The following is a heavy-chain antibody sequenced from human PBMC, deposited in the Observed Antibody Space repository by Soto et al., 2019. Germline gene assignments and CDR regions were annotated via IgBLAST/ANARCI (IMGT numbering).Heavy chain of an antibody. CDR3: ARDPPGTPAGYYYYGMDV. V-gene: IGHV3-30-3*01. Sequence: QAGGSLRLSCAASGFTFSSYAMHWVRQAPGKGLEWVAVISYDGSNKYYADSVKGRFTISRDNSKNTLYLQMNSLRAEDTAVYYCARDPPGTPAGYYYYGMDVWGQGTTVTVSS. J-gene: IGHJ6*02. CDR2: ISYDGSNK. D-gene: IGHD1-7*01. CDR1: GFTFSSYA.